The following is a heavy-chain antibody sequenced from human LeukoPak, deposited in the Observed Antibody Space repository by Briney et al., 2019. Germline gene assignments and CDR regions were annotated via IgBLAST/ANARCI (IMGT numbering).Heavy chain of an antibody. CDR3: AKSMGAGTSYPIDY. Sequence: GGSLRLSCAASRFTFSSYAMSWVRQAPGKGLEWVSGISASGSSTYCTDSVKGRFTISRDNSKNTLHLQMDSLRAEDTAVYYCAKSMGAGTSYPIDYWGQGTLVTVSS. V-gene: IGHV3-23*01. CDR1: RFTFSSYA. CDR2: ISASGSST. D-gene: IGHD3-16*02. J-gene: IGHJ4*02.